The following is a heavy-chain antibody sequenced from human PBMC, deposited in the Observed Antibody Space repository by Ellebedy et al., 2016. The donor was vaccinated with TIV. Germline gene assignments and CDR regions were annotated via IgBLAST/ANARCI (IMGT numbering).Heavy chain of an antibody. CDR3: AKLPVGIWSESNFDS. CDR1: GFTFSSYA. J-gene: IGHJ4*01. CDR2: ISASGAST. Sequence: GGSLRLSXAASGFTFSSYAMTWVRQTPEKGLEWVSAISASGASTYYADSVKGRFTISRDNSKNTVYLQMDSLRVDDRATYYCAKLPVGIWSESNFDSWGHGTLVTVSS. V-gene: IGHV3-23*01. D-gene: IGHD3-3*01.